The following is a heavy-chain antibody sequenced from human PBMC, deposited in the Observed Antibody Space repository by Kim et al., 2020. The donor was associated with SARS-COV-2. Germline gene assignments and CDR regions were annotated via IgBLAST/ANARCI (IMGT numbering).Heavy chain of an antibody. D-gene: IGHD1-7*01. J-gene: IGHJ4*02. Sequence: TNTTPSRKGRATISGDTSKTQFSLKLRSVTAADTAVYYCARDTITGTTDYWGQGTLVTVSS. CDR3: ARDTITGTTDY. V-gene: IGHV4-61*02. CDR2: T.